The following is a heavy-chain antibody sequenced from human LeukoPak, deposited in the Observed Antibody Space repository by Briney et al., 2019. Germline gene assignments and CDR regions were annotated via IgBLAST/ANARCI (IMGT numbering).Heavy chain of an antibody. J-gene: IGHJ4*02. CDR1: GGSISSYY. V-gene: IGHV4-59*01. Sequence: PSETLSLTCTVSGGSISSYYWSWIRQPPGKGLEWIGYIYYSGSTNYNPSLKSRVTISVDTSKNQFSLKLSSVTAADTAVYYCARKGQHGWDRYFDYWGQGIKVAVSS. CDR3: ARKGQHGWDRYFDY. CDR2: IYYSGST. D-gene: IGHD6-13*01.